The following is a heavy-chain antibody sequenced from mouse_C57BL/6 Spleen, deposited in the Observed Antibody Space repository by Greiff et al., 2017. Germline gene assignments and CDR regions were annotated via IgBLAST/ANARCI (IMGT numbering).Heavy chain of an antibody. CDR3: ARNPDGYYEGYYAMDY. V-gene: IGHV3-6*01. D-gene: IGHD2-3*01. J-gene: IGHJ4*01. CDR2: ISYDGSN. CDR1: GYSITSGYY. Sequence: EVKLVESGPGLVKPSQSLSLTCSVTGYSITSGYYWNWIRQFPGNKLEWMGYISYDGSNNYNPSLKNRISITRDTSKNQFFLKLNSVTTEDTATYYCARNPDGYYEGYYAMDYWGQGTSVTVSS.